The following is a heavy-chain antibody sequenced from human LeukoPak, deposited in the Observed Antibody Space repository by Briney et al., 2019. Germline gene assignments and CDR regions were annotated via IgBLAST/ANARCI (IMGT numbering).Heavy chain of an antibody. CDR1: GFTFSSYA. CDR3: AKDLYSSGFSDY. J-gene: IGHJ4*02. V-gene: IGHV3-23*01. Sequence: GGSLRLSCAASGFTFSSYAMHWVRQAPGKGLEWVSAISGSGGSTYYADSVKGRFTISRDNSKNTLYLQMNSLRAEDTAVYYCAKDLYSSGFSDYWGQGTLVTVSS. CDR2: ISGSGGST. D-gene: IGHD6-19*01.